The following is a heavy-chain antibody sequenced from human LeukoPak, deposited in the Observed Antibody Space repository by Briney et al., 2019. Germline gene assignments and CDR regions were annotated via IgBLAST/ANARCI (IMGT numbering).Heavy chain of an antibody. CDR3: AKGYNWNYDLRFDY. V-gene: IGHV3-9*01. CDR2: ISWNSGSI. J-gene: IGHJ4*02. CDR1: GFTFDDYA. Sequence: QPGGSLRLSCAASGFTFDDYAMHWVRQAPGKGLEWVSGISWNSGSIGYADSVKGRFTISRDNAKNSLYLQMNSLRAEDTALYYCAKGYNWNYDLRFDYWGQGTLVTVSS. D-gene: IGHD1-7*01.